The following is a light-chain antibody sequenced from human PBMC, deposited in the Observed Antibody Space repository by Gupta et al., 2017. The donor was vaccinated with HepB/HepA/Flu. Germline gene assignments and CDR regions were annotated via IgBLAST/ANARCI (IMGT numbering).Light chain of an antibody. Sequence: EIVLTQSPATLSLSPGERATLSCRASQSVSSYLAWYQQKPGQAPRLLIYDASNRATGIPARFSGSGSGTDFTLTISSLEPEDFAVDYCQQRSNWKLTFGQGTRLEIK. J-gene: IGKJ5*01. V-gene: IGKV3-11*01. CDR1: QSVSSY. CDR2: DAS. CDR3: QQRSNWKLT.